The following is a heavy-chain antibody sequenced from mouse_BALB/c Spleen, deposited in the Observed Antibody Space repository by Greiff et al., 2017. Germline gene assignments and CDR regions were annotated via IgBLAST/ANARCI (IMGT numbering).Heavy chain of an antibody. CDR3: ARALRLRLRNCAMDY. CDR2: IDTSGSYT. D-gene: IGHD1-2*01. J-gene: IGHJ4*01. CDR1: GYTFTDYW. Sequence: QVQLQQPGAELVMPGASVKMSCKASGYTFTDYWMHWVRQRPGQGLEWIGAIDTSGSYTSYNQKFKGKATLTVDESSSTDYMQLSSLTSEDSAVYYCARALRLRLRNCAMDYWGQGTSVTVSS. V-gene: IGHV1-69*01.